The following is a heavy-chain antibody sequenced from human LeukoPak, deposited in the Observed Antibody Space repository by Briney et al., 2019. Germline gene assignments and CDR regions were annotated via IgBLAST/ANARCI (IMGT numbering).Heavy chain of an antibody. J-gene: IGHJ4*02. CDR2: IRSKIYGGTT. CDR3: TRDQTPYY. Sequence: PGGSLRLSCTASGFTFDDYPMSWVRQAPGKGLEWVGFIRSKIYGGTTEYAASVKGRFTISRDDSKGIAYLQMNSLKTEDTAVYYCTRDQTPYYWGQGTLVTVSS. V-gene: IGHV3-49*04. CDR1: GFTFDDYP.